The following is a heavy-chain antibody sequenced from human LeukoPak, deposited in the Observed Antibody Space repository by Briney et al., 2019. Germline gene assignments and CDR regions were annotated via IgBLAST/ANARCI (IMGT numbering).Heavy chain of an antibody. CDR1: GYTFTSYY. J-gene: IGHJ6*02. V-gene: IGHV1-46*01. CDR2: INPGGGST. Sequence: ASVKVSCKASGYTFTSYYMHWVRQAPGQGLEWMGIINPGGGSTSYAQKFQGRGTMTRDTSTSTVYMELSSLRSEDTAVYYCARDRKAWWELLSYYYYGMDVWGQGTTVTVSS. D-gene: IGHD1-26*01. CDR3: ARDRKAWWELLSYYYYGMDV.